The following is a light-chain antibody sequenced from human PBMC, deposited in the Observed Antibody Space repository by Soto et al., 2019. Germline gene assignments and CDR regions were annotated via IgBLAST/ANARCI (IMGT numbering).Light chain of an antibody. CDR1: QGINNY. V-gene: IGKV1-27*01. J-gene: IGKJ1*01. CDR3: QRYSSVPRT. Sequence: DIPMTQSPSSLSASVGDRVTITCRASQGINNYLAWYQQKPGKVPKLLIYSASTLQSGVPSRFSASGYGTDFTLIISSLQPEDVAIYYCQRYSSVPRTFGHGTKVEIK. CDR2: SAS.